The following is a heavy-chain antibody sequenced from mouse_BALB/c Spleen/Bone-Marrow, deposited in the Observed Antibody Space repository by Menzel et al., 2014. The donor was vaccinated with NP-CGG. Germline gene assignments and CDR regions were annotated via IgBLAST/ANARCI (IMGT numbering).Heavy chain of an antibody. Sequence: EVKLMESRAELVKPGASVKLSCTASGFNIKDTYMHWVKQRPEQGLEWIGRIDPANGNTKYDPKFQGKATITADTSSNTAYLQPSSLTSEDTAVYYCARGYYDYVYAMDYWGQGTSVTVSS. CDR2: IDPANGNT. D-gene: IGHD2-4*01. CDR3: ARGYYDYVYAMDY. J-gene: IGHJ4*01. CDR1: GFNIKDTY. V-gene: IGHV14-3*02.